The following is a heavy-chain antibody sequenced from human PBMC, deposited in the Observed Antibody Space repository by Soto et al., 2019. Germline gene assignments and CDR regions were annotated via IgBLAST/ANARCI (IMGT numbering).Heavy chain of an antibody. CDR3: ARVFTVTEAFDI. CDR2: ISSSSYI. Sequence: GGSLRLSCAASGFTFSSYSMNWVRQAPGKGLEWVSSISSSSYIYYADSVKGRFTISRDNAKNSLYLQMNSLRAEDTAVYYCARVFTVTEAFDIWGQGTMVTVSS. V-gene: IGHV3-21*01. J-gene: IGHJ3*02. D-gene: IGHD4-17*01. CDR1: GFTFSSYS.